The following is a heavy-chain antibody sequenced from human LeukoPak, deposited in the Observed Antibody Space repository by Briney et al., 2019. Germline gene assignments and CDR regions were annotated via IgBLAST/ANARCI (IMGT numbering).Heavy chain of an antibody. CDR1: IFTFSHYG. CDR3: AKAAQRGFAYSNSLQN. CDR2: IWSDGSDK. V-gene: IGHV3-33*06. J-gene: IGHJ1*01. Sequence: PGGSLTLSCAPSIFTFSHYGIHWARHTPDASREWVAVIWSDGSDKYYAKSVKGRFTIPRHNSKNSLFLQMNSMRAEDTAVYYCAKAAQRGFAYSNSLQNWGQGILVTVSS. D-gene: IGHD4-11*01.